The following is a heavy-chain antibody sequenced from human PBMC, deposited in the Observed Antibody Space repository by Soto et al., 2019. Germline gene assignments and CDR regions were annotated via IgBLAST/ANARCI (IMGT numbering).Heavy chain of an antibody. J-gene: IGHJ4*02. CDR3: ARDLALGLVDY. D-gene: IGHD6-19*01. V-gene: IGHV1-18*01. CDR2: ISAYNGNI. CDR1: GYTFTSYG. Sequence: QVQLVQSGAEVKKPGASVKVSCKASGYTFTSYGISWVRQAPGQGLEWMGWISAYNGNIKYAQKLQGRVTMTTDTPTSTAYMERRSLRSDDTAVYYCARDLALGLVDYWGQGTLVTVSS.